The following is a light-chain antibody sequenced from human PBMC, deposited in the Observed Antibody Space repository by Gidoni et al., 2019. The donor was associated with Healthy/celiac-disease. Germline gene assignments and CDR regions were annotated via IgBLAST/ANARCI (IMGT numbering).Light chain of an antibody. V-gene: IGKV3-15*01. J-gene: IGKJ2*03. Sequence: EIVMTQSPATLSVSPGERATLSCRASQSVSSNLAWYQQKPGQAPRLLIYGASTRATGIPARFSGGGSGTEFTLTISSLQSEDFAVYYCQQYNNWPYSFGQXTKLEIK. CDR1: QSVSSN. CDR3: QQYNNWPYS. CDR2: GAS.